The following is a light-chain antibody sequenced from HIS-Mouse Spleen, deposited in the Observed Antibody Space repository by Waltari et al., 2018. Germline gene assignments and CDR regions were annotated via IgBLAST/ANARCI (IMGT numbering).Light chain of an antibody. CDR3: CSYAGSYPVV. V-gene: IGLV2-11*01. CDR1: SSDVGGYNY. Sequence: QSALTQPRSVSGSPGQSVTISCTVTSSDVGGYNYVPWYQQHPGKAPKLMIYDVSKRPSGVPDRFSGSKSGNTASLTISGLQAEDEADYYCCSYAGSYPVVFGGGTKLTVL. J-gene: IGLJ2*01. CDR2: DVS.